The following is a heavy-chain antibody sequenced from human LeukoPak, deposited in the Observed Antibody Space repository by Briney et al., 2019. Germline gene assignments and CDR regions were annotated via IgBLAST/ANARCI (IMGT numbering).Heavy chain of an antibody. CDR3: AREEQSASGDTNDY. CDR2: IIPIFGTA. D-gene: IGHD1-26*01. Sequence: ASVKVSCKASGGTFSSYAISWVRQAPGQGLEWMGGIIPIFGTANYAQKFQGRVTITTDESTSTAYMELSSLRSEDTAVYYCAREEQSASGDTNDYWGQGTLVTVSS. V-gene: IGHV1-69*05. J-gene: IGHJ4*02. CDR1: GGTFSSYA.